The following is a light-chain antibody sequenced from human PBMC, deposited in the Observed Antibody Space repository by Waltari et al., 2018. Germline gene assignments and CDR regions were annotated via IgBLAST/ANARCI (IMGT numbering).Light chain of an antibody. CDR3: QQYNSYSLLT. Sequence: DIQMTQSPSTLSASVGDSVTITCRASQRISNWLAWYQQKPGKAPKLLIYKASTLESGVASRFSGSGSGTEFTLTISSLQPDDFATYYCQQYNSYSLLTFGGGTKVEIK. J-gene: IGKJ4*01. V-gene: IGKV1-5*03. CDR1: QRISNW. CDR2: KAS.